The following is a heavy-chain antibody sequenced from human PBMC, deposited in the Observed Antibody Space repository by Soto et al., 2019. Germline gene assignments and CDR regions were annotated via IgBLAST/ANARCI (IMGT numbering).Heavy chain of an antibody. D-gene: IGHD6-6*01. Sequence: RASVKVSCKASGGTFSSYAISWVRQAPGQGLEWMGGIIPIFGTANYAQKFQGRVTITADESTSTAYMELSSLRSEDTAVYYCARSPEKGLRLTQAFVPWGQGTLVTVSS. V-gene: IGHV1-69*13. CDR3: ARSPEKGLRLTQAFVP. J-gene: IGHJ5*02. CDR2: IIPIFGTA. CDR1: GGTFSSYA.